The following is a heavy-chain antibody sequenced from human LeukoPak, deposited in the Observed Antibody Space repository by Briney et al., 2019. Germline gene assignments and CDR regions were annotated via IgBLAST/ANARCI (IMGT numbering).Heavy chain of an antibody. J-gene: IGHJ6*03. CDR3: ARDAANYYNYHNIDV. V-gene: IGHV3-74*01. Sequence: PGGSLRLSCAASGFTLSSYSMHWVRQAPGKGLVWVSRINIDGSSTSYADSVKGRFTISRDNAKNTLYLKMNILRAEDTAVYYCARDAANYYNYHNIDVWGKGTTFTVSS. CDR1: GFTLSSYS. CDR2: INIDGSST.